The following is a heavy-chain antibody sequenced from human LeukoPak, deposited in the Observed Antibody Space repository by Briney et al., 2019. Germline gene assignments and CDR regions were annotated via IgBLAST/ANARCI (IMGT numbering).Heavy chain of an antibody. CDR1: GGSISSYF. Sequence: SETLSLTCTVSGGSISSYFWGWIRQPPGKGLEWIGYIHYSGSTNYTPSLKSRVTISVDTSKNQFSLQLTSVTAADTAVYYCARAIWFGEGHDYWGQGTLVTVSS. V-gene: IGHV4-59*08. J-gene: IGHJ4*02. CDR3: ARAIWFGEGHDY. D-gene: IGHD3-10*01. CDR2: IHYSGST.